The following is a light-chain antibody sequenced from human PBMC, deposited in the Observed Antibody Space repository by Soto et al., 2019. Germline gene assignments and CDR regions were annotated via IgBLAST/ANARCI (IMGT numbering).Light chain of an antibody. Sequence: SVLTQPRSASGKPGQSVTISCSGSSSNIGSNTANWYQQLPGTAPKLLIYSNNQRPSGVPDRFSGSKSGTSASLAISGLQSEDEADYYCAAWDDSLNGSYVFGTGTKVTVL. CDR3: AAWDDSLNGSYV. V-gene: IGLV1-44*01. CDR2: SNN. J-gene: IGLJ1*01. CDR1: SSNIGSNT.